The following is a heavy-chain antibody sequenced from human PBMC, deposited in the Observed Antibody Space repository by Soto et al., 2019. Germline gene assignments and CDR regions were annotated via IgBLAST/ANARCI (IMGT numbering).Heavy chain of an antibody. CDR3: ARDHNRTYDFSGGYYTGIDYYYYGMDV. J-gene: IGHJ6*01. CDR2: IYYSGST. V-gene: IGHV4-61*01. D-gene: IGHD3-3*01. CDR1: GGSVSSGSYY. Sequence: QVQLQESGPGLVKPSETLSLTCTVSGGSVSSGSYYWSWIRQPPGKGLEWIGYIYYSGSTNYNPSLKSRVTISVDTSKNQFSLKLRSVTAADTAVYYCARDHNRTYDFSGGYYTGIDYYYYGMDVW.